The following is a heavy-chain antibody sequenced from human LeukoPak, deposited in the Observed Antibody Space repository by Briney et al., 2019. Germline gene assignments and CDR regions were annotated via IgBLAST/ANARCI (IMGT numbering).Heavy chain of an antibody. V-gene: IGHV3-23*01. CDR1: GFTFSSYA. CDR2: ISGGGST. J-gene: IGHJ4*02. Sequence: GGSLRLSCAASGFTFSSYAMSWVRQAPGKGLEWVSSISGGGSTYYADSVKGRFTISRDNSKNTLYLQMNSLRGEDTAVYYCAKDREGTIADYFDYWGQGTLVTVSS. D-gene: IGHD1-7*01. CDR3: AKDREGTIADYFDY.